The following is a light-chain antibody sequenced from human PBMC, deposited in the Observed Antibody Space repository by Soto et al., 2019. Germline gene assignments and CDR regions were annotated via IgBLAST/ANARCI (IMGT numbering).Light chain of an antibody. CDR1: SSDIGGHNF. Sequence: QSVLTQPASVSGSPGQSITIACTGTSSDIGGHNFVSWYQQHPGKAPKLLIYDVGNRPSGVSNRFSGSKSGNTASLTISGLEAEDEGHYYWNSCRRVSTYVSGTGTKLTVL. CDR2: DVG. J-gene: IGLJ1*01. CDR3: NSCRRVSTYV. V-gene: IGLV2-14*01.